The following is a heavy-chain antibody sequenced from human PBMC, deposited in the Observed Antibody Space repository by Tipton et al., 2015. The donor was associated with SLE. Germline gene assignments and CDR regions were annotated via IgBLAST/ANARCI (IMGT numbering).Heavy chain of an antibody. D-gene: IGHD6-13*01. Sequence: TLSLTCSVSGGSSTFHYWTWIRQAPGKGLEWIGYVQYGGNTNYNPFLKSRVTILKDTSTNQFSLNLTSVTAADTAVYYCARDPRGIPAAGSLDYWGQGTLVTVSS. J-gene: IGHJ4*02. CDR3: ARDPRGIPAAGSLDY. V-gene: IGHV4-59*11. CDR1: GGSSTFHY. CDR2: VQYGGNT.